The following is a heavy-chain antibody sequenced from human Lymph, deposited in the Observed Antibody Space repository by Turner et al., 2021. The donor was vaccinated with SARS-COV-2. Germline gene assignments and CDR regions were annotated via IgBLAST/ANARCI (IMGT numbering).Heavy chain of an antibody. CDR2: ITPILRIA. Sequence: QVQLVQSGAEVKKPGSSVKVSCKASGGTFSSYAISWVRQAPGQGLEWMGGITPILRIATNAQKLQGRVTITADKSTSTAYMERSSLRSEDTAVFYCARVVGGFGELGYYYYYGMDVWGQGTTVTVSS. CDR1: GGTFSSYA. V-gene: IGHV1-69*10. J-gene: IGHJ6*02. CDR3: ARVVGGFGELGYYYYYGMDV. D-gene: IGHD3-10*01.